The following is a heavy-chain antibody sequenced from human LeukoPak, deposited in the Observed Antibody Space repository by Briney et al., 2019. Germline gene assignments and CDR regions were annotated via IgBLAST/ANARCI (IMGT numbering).Heavy chain of an antibody. CDR2: NSGSGRST. D-gene: IGHD1-26*01. Sequence: GGSLRLSCAASGFTFSSYAMSSVRQAPGKGLEWASANSGSGRSTNYAASVKDRVSLSRDNSKNTLYLQMNSLRAEDTAVYYCAKDSAANYWGQGTLVTVSS. J-gene: IGHJ4*02. V-gene: IGHV3-23*01. CDR3: AKDSAANY. CDR1: GFTFSSYA.